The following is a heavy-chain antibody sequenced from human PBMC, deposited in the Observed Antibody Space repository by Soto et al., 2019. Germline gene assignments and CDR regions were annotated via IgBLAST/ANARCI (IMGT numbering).Heavy chain of an antibody. D-gene: IGHD3-3*01. CDR1: GFSLTTSGVG. V-gene: IGHV2-5*02. CDR3: AHRVLRTVFGLVTTTAIYFDF. J-gene: IGHJ4*02. Sequence: QITLNESGPTQVKPRQTLTLTCTFSGFSLTTSGVGVGWMRQSPGKAPEWLALIYWDDDKRYSPSLKSRLTITKDTSKNQAVLTMADLDPADTATYYCAHRVLRTVFGLVTTTAIYFDFWGQGTPVAVSS. CDR2: IYWDDDK.